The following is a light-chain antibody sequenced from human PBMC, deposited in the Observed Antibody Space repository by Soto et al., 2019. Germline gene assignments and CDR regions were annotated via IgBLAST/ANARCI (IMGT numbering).Light chain of an antibody. Sequence: DIQMTQSPSTLSASVGDRVTITCRASQSISSWLAWYQQKPGKAPKLLIYKASSLESGVPSRFSGSGSGTEFTLTISSLQSVYFATASCQLYTSYFRTSGQSSIVDNK. J-gene: IGKJ1*01. CDR3: QLYTSYFRT. V-gene: IGKV1-5*03. CDR1: QSISSW. CDR2: KAS.